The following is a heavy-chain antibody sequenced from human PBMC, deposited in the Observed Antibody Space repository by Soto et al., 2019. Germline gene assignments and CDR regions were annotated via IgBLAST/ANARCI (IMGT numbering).Heavy chain of an antibody. D-gene: IGHD2-2*01. CDR3: ACLVVPPAMRYYYYSMDV. CDR2: ISYDGNSK. V-gene: IGHV3-30*03. CDR1: GFMFRSFG. Sequence: QVQLVESGGGGVQPGRSLRLSCAASGFMFRSFGTHWVRQAPGKGLEWVVVISYDGNSKYYADSVRGRFTTSRDNSKNMLYLQMNSLRIDDTAVYYCACLVVPPAMRYYYYSMDVWGQGTTVTGSS. J-gene: IGHJ6*02.